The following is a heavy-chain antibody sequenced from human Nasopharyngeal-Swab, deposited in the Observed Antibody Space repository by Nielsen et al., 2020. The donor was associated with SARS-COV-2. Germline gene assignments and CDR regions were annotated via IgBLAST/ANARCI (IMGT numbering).Heavy chain of an antibody. D-gene: IGHD6-13*01. CDR1: GGSFSGYY. CDR2: INHSGRT. Sequence: SETLSLTCAVYGGSFSGYYWNWIRQPPGKGLEWIGEINHSGRTNYNPSLKSRVTTSVDTSKNQFSLKLSSVTAADTAVYYCARIAGTFAFVDYWGQGTLVTVSS. V-gene: IGHV4-34*01. CDR3: ARIAGTFAFVDY. J-gene: IGHJ4*02.